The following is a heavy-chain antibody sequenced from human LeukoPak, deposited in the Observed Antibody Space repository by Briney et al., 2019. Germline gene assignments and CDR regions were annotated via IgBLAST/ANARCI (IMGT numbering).Heavy chain of an antibody. CDR2: IIPIFGTA. CDR3: ASSSSPHYYYYYYMDV. CDR1: GGTFSSYA. J-gene: IGHJ6*03. D-gene: IGHD6-6*01. Sequence: SVKVSCKASGGTFSSYAISWVRQAPGRGLEWMGGIIPIFGTANYAQKFQGRVTITTDESTSTAYMELSSLRSEDTAVYYCASSSSPHYYYYYYMDVWGKGTTVTVSS. V-gene: IGHV1-69*05.